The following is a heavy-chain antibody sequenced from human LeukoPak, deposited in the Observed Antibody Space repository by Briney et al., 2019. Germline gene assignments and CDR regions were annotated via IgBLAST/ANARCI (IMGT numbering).Heavy chain of an antibody. J-gene: IGHJ6*03. CDR3: ARHVRWELRYYYYMDV. D-gene: IGHD1-26*01. CDR1: GGSISDSY. Sequence: SETLSLTCTVSGGSISDSYWSWIRQPPGKGLEWIGKIHDSGITNYNPSLKSRVTFSVDTSKKQFSLKLSSVTAADTAVYYCARHVRWELRYYYYMDVWGKGTTVTVSS. CDR2: IHDSGIT. V-gene: IGHV4-59*08.